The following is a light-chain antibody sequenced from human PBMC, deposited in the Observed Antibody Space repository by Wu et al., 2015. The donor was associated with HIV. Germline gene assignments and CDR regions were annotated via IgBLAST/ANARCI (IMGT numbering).Light chain of an antibody. J-gene: IGKJ1*01. CDR2: AAS. Sequence: IVMTQSPATLYVSPGQRATLSCRASQSVSNNLAWYQHRPGRTPRLLIYAASTRVTDVPARFSGSGSGTEFTLTISSLLSEDLAVYYCQQYNNWPPWTFGQGTKVEIK. CDR1: QSVSNN. V-gene: IGKV3-15*01. CDR3: QQYNNWPPWT.